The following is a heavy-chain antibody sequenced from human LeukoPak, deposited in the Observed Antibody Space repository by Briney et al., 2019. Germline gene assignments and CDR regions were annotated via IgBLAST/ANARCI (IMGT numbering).Heavy chain of an antibody. D-gene: IGHD3-22*01. CDR3: ARGPHYYDGSGTWEN. Sequence: GGSLRLSCAASGFTFSSYAMPWVRQAPGKGLEWVAVISYDGSNKYYAHSEKGRFTISRDNYKNTLYLQMNSLRAYDTAVYYCARGPHYYDGSGTWENWGQGTLVTVSS. CDR1: GFTFSSYA. CDR2: ISYDGSNK. J-gene: IGHJ4*02. V-gene: IGHV3-30-3*01.